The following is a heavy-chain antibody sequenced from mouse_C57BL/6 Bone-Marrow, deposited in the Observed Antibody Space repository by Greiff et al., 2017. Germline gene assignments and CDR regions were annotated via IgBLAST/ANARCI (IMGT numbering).Heavy chain of an antibody. CDR3: ARGLRSLYYAMDY. V-gene: IGHV1-19*01. D-gene: IGHD1-1*01. CDR1: GYTFTDYY. CDR2: INPYNGGT. J-gene: IGHJ4*01. Sequence: EVQLQQSGPVLVKPGASVKMSCKASGYTFTDYYMNWVKQSHGKSLEWIGVINPYNGGTSYNQKFKGKATLTVDKSSSTAYMELNSLTSEDSAVYYCARGLRSLYYAMDYWGQGTSVTVSS.